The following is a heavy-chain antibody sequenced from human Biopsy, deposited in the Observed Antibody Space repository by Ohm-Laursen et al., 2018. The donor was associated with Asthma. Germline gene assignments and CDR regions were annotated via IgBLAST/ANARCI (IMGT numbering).Heavy chain of an antibody. Sequence: SLRLSCSASGFAFRTYGMHWVRQTPGKGLEWVAVISFDGSNEDYADSVKGRFTISRDNSKNTLDLQMNSLREEDTAVYYCVRDGTDDAFDIWGQGTVVSVSS. CDR3: VRDGTDDAFDI. CDR2: ISFDGSNE. D-gene: IGHD1-1*01. J-gene: IGHJ3*02. V-gene: IGHV3-30*03. CDR1: GFAFRTYG.